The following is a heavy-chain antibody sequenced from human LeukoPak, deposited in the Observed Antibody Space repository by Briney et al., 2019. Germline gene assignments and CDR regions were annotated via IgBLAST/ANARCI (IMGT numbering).Heavy chain of an antibody. Sequence: ASVKVSCKVSGYTLTELSMHWVRQAPGKGLEWMGGFDPEDGETIYAQKFQGRVTMTEDTSTSTAYMELRSLRSDDTAVYYCARGRGCSGGSCHLDYWGQGTLVTVSS. CDR3: ARGRGCSGGSCHLDY. J-gene: IGHJ4*02. CDR1: GYTLTELS. CDR2: FDPEDGET. D-gene: IGHD2-15*01. V-gene: IGHV1-24*01.